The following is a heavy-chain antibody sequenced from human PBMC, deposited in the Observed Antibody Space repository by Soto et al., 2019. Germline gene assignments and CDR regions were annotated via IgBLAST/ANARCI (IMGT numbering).Heavy chain of an antibody. CDR1: GFTFSSYG. J-gene: IGHJ6*02. CDR3: ARDSYYYYHYGMDV. CDR2: IWYDGSNK. Sequence: PWGFLRLSCAASGFTFSSYGVHWVRQAPGKGLEWVAVIWYDGSNKYYADSVKGRFTISRDNSKNTLYLQMNSLRAEDTAVYYCARDSYYYYHYGMDVWGQGTTGTVSS. V-gene: IGHV3-33*01.